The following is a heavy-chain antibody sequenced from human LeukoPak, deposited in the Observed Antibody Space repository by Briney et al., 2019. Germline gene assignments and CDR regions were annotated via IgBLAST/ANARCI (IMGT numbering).Heavy chain of an antibody. CDR1: GFTVSSNY. J-gene: IGHJ3*02. D-gene: IGHD6-19*01. Sequence: GGSLRLSCAASGFTVSSNYMSWVRQAPGKGLEWVSVIYSGGSTYYADSVKGRFTISRHNSKNTLYLQMNSLRAEDTAVYYCTRREDSSGWTEIFDIWGQGTMVTVSS. V-gene: IGHV3-53*04. CDR2: IYSGGST. CDR3: TRREDSSGWTEIFDI.